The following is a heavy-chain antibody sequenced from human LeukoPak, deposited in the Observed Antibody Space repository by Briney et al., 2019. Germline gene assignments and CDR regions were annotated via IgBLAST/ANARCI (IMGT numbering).Heavy chain of an antibody. CDR2: IGSSPTSI. CDR3: AREGSGNYSQAFDF. CDR1: GFTFSSYA. D-gene: IGHD1-26*01. Sequence: PGGSLRLSCAASGFTFSSYAMSWVRQAPGKGLEWVSSIGSSPTSIFYADSVKGRFTISRDNARNSLFLQMSSLRAEDTALYYCAREGSGNYSQAFDFWGQGTMVTVSS. J-gene: IGHJ3*01. V-gene: IGHV3-21*01.